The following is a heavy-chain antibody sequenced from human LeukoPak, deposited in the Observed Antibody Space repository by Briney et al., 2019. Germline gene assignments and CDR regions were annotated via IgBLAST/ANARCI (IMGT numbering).Heavy chain of an antibody. CDR1: GYTFTSYD. CDR2: MNPNSGNT. D-gene: IGHD2-15*01. CDR3: ARASVADGRRGYYYYYMYV. Sequence: EASVTVSFKASGYTFTSYDINWVRQATGQGLEWMGWMNPNSGNTGYAQKFQGRVTMTRNTSISTAYMELSSLRSEDTAVYYCARASVADGRRGYYYYYMYVWGKGTTVTVSS. J-gene: IGHJ6*03. V-gene: IGHV1-8*01.